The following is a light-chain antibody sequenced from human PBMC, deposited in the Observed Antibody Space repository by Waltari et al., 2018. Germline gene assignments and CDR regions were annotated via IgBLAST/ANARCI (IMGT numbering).Light chain of an antibody. V-gene: IGLV2-8*01. CDR3: SSYAGSNNLV. CDR2: EVT. Sequence: QSALTQPPPASGSPGQAVTISCTGTSRDVGGYNYVPWYQQHPGKAPKLMISEVTKRPSGVPDRFSGSKSGNTASLTVSGLQAEDEADYYCSSYAGSNNLVFGGGTKLTVL. J-gene: IGLJ2*01. CDR1: SRDVGGYNY.